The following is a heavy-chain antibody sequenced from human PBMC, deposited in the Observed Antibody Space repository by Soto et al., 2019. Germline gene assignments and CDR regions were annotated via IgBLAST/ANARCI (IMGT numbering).Heavy chain of an antibody. CDR3: ARLVVAGITYCFDS. J-gene: IGHJ4*02. D-gene: IGHD2-15*01. CDR1: GFSLSSSGVG. CDR2: IYWDDDK. Sequence: QITLKESGPPLVKPTQTLTLTCTFSGFSLSSSGVGVGWIRQSPGKALEWLTFIYWDDDKRYSPSLKSRLTITKDTSKNQVVLTLTNMEPVDTATYYCARLVVAGITYCFDSWGQGTLLTVSS. V-gene: IGHV2-5*02.